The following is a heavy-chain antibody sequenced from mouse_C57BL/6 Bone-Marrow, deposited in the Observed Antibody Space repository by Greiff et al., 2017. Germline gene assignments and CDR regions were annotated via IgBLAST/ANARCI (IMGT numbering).Heavy chain of an antibody. CDR3: ARGQLRPYYFAY. J-gene: IGHJ2*01. D-gene: IGHD3-2*02. CDR2: IYPRSGNT. Sequence: QVQLQQSGAELARPGASVKLSCKASGYTFTSYGISWVKQRTGQGLEWIGEIYPRSGNTYYNEKFKGKATLTADKSSSTAYMELRSLTSEDSSVYFSARGQLRPYYFAYWGQGPTLTVSS. V-gene: IGHV1-81*01. CDR1: GYTFTSYG.